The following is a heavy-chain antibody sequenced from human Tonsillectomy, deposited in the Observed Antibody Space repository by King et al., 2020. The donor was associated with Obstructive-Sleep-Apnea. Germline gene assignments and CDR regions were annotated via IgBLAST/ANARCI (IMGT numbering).Heavy chain of an antibody. CDR2: ISYDGNNK. CDR3: AKDGDDFLLYWYFDL. J-gene: IGHJ2*01. V-gene: IGHV3-30*18. D-gene: IGHD3-10*01. Sequence: HVQLVESGGGVVQPGRSLRLSCAASGFTFSYYGMHWVRPAPGKGLEWVTVISYDGNNKYYADSVKGRFTISRDNSKNTLYLQMNSLRAEDTAVYYCAKDGDDFLLYWYFDLWGRGTLVTVSS. CDR1: GFTFSYYG.